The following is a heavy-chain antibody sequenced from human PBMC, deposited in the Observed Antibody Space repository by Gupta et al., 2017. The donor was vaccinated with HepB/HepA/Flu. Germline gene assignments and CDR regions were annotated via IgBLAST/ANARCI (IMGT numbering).Heavy chain of an antibody. D-gene: IGHD1-26*01. CDR2: IKMMSDGGAA. CDR1: GFPLRNAW. Sequence: EVQLVESGGGLVKPGGSLRLSCVVSGFPLRNAWMSWVRQAPGKALEWVGLIKMMSDGGAAEYAAPGRGRFTISRDDSKNSLYLQMNNLKTEDTGLYYCTTDSWELQLGSDHWGQGTLVTVSA. J-gene: IGHJ4*02. V-gene: IGHV3-15*01. CDR3: TTDSWELQLGSDH.